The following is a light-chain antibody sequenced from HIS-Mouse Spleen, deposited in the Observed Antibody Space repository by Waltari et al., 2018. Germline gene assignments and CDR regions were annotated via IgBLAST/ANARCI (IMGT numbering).Light chain of an antibody. V-gene: IGLV2-14*01. CDR3: SSYTSSSTWV. J-gene: IGLJ3*02. Sequence: GQSITISCTGTSSDVGGYNYVSWYQQHPGKAPKLMIYEVSNRPSRVSNRFSGSKSGNTASLTISGLQAEDEADYYCSSYTSSSTWVFGGGTKLTVL. CDR2: EVS. CDR1: SSDVGGYNY.